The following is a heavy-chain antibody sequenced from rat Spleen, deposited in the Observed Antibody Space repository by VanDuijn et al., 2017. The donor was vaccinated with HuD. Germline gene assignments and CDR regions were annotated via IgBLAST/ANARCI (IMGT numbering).Heavy chain of an antibody. J-gene: IGHJ3*01. V-gene: IGHV2-13*01. CDR1: GFSLSSYG. CDR2: VWNGGNT. Sequence: QVQLKESGPGLVQPSQTLSLTCTVSGFSLSSYGVIWVRQPPGKGLEWMGVVWNGGNTAYNSALKSRLSISRDTSKSQVFLKMNSLQSEDTAFYFCTSPFRWFAYWGQGTLVTVSS. CDR3: TSPFRWFAY.